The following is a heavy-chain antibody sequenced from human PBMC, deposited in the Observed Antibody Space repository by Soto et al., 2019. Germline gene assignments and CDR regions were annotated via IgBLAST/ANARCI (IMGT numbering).Heavy chain of an antibody. J-gene: IGHJ4*02. Sequence: PSGSLALTCAVSGASMRTNMWWGWVRQPPGKGPEWIGEVYHSGSTNCNPSLKSRVTISIDKSKNQFSMRLTSMTAADCAGYYCAVPGAGGFDFRSQGTLVTVSS. CDR2: VYHSGST. CDR3: AVPGAGGFDF. CDR1: GASMRTNMW. D-gene: IGHD6-19*01. V-gene: IGHV4-4*02.